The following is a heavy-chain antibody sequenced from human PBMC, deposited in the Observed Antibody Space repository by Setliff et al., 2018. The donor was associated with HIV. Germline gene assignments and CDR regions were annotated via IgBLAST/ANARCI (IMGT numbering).Heavy chain of an antibody. Sequence: ASVKVSCKASGYTFTTYDMNWVRQAPGQGLEWMGWINTNTGNPTYAQGFTGRFVFSLDTSVSTAYLQISSLKAEDTAVYYCAREVVVAGVHYYNMDVWGKGTTVTVSS. J-gene: IGHJ6*03. CDR1: GYTFTTYD. CDR2: INTNTGNP. CDR3: AREVVVAGVHYYNMDV. V-gene: IGHV7-4-1*02. D-gene: IGHD2-15*01.